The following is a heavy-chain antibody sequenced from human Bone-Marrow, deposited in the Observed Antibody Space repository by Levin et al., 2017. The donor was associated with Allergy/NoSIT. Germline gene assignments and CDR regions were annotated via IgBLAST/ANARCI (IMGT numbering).Heavy chain of an antibody. D-gene: IGHD3-10*01. Sequence: PSETLSFTCSVSGASITSGDHYWSWIRQSPGTGLEWIVYIYYSGSTYYNPSLMTRITISLDPSKNHFSLKLRSVTVADTAVYYCASLSYYYGAGTHPDEDYWGQGALVIVSS. J-gene: IGHJ4*02. CDR1: GASITSGDHY. V-gene: IGHV4-30-4*01. CDR3: ASLSYYYGAGTHPDEDY. CDR2: IYYSGST.